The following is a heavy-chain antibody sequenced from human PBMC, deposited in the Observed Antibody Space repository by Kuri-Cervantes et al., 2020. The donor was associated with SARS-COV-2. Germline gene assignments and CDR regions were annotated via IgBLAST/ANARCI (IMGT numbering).Heavy chain of an antibody. CDR3: AKVAKYYDFWSGPSAAYYFDY. CDR1: GFTFSSYA. V-gene: IGHV3-23*03. CDR2: IYSGGNST. Sequence: GGSLRLSCAASGFTFSSYAMSWVRQAPGKGLEWVSVIYSGGNSTYYADSVKGRFTISRDNSKNTLYLQMNSLRAEDTAVYYCAKVAKYYDFWSGPSAAYYFDYWGQGTLVTVSS. D-gene: IGHD3-3*01. J-gene: IGHJ4*02.